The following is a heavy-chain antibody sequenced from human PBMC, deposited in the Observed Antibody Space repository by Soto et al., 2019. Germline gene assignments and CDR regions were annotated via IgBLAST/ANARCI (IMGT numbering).Heavy chain of an antibody. V-gene: IGHV3-30*18. CDR2: ISYDGTNK. J-gene: IGHJ6*02. D-gene: IGHD4-17*01. Sequence: QVQLVESGGGEVQPGRSLTISCAASGFTFITYGMQCFRQTPGKGLEWVAVISYDGTNKFYSDSVKGRFTISRDNFKNTLTLQMNSLRADDTAVYSCAKDLQSYGDYDYYCYGLDVWGLGTRVTVSS. CDR1: GFTFITYG. CDR3: AKDLQSYGDYDYYCYGLDV.